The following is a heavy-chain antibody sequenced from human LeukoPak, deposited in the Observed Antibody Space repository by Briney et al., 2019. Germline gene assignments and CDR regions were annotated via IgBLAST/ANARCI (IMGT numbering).Heavy chain of an antibody. CDR3: AKVKGSEGYCSITSCLADY. J-gene: IGHJ4*02. D-gene: IGHD2-2*01. CDR1: GLTFSNYA. CDR2: ISSSGGST. V-gene: IGHV3-23*01. Sequence: PGGSLRLSCAASGLTFSNYAMSWVRQAPGRGLEWVSAISSSGGSTYYADSVKGRFTISRDNSKNTLSLQLNSLRSEDTALYYCAKVKGSEGYCSITSCLADYWGQGTLVTVSS.